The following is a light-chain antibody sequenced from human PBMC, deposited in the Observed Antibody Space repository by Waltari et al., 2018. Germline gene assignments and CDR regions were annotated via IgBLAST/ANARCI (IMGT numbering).Light chain of an antibody. CDR3: QNHERLPAT. J-gene: IGKJ1*01. CDR2: GAS. CDR1: QSIGRY. Sequence: EVVLTQSPGTLSLSPGETATLSCRASQSIGRYLVWYQQKSGQAPRLLIYGASTRATGIPDRVRGSGSGTDFSLTISRLEAEDFAVYYCQNHERLPATFGQGTKVEIK. V-gene: IGKV3-20*01.